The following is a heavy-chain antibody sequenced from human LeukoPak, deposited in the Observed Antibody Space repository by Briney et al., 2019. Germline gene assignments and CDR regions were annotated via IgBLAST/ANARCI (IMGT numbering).Heavy chain of an antibody. CDR3: ARQVGDILTGYYNSPFDY. CDR1: GGTFSSYA. J-gene: IGHJ4*02. D-gene: IGHD3-9*01. V-gene: IGHV1-69*10. Sequence: ASVKVSCKASGGTFSSYAISWVRQAPGQGLEWMGGIIPILGIANYAQKFQGRVTITADKSTSTAYMELSSLRSEDTAVYYCARQVGDILTGYYNSPFDYWGQGTLVTVSS. CDR2: IIPILGIA.